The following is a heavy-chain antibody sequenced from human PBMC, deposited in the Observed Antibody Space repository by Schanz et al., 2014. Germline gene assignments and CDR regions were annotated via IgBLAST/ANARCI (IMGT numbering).Heavy chain of an antibody. CDR3: ARAGQDFEYSSLSPIWYFDL. CDR1: GYTFTGHH. CDR2: INPNSGDR. Sequence: QVQLVQSGAEVKKPGASVKVSCKASGYTFTGHHMHWVRQAPGQGLEWMGWINPNSGDRNYAQKFQGRGPMTRDTSISTDYMELRRLRSDATAVYYCARAGQDFEYSSLSPIWYFDLWGRGTLVTVSS. D-gene: IGHD6-6*01. V-gene: IGHV1-2*02. J-gene: IGHJ2*01.